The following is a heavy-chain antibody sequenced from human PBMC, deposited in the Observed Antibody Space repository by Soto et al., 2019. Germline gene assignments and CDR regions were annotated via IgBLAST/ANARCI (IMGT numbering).Heavy chain of an antibody. CDR3: AKISASNGGPFDVKH. V-gene: IGHV1-69*02. J-gene: IGHJ1*01. D-gene: IGHD2-8*01. CDR1: GGTFSSYT. CDR2: IIPILGIT. Sequence: SVKVSCKASGGTFSSYTISWVRQAPGQGLEWMGRIIPILGITNYAQNFQGRVTITADKPTSTAYMELSSLRSEDTAVYYCAKISASNGGPFDVKHGGKGPLVTVSS.